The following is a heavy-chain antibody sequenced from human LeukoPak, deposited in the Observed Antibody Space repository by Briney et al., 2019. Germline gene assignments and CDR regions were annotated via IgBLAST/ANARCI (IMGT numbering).Heavy chain of an antibody. CDR1: GYSISRGYY. CDR3: SRAGWIITSGIDY. J-gene: IGHJ4*02. CDR2: VYHTGST. D-gene: IGHD3-10*01. Sequence: SETLSLTCAVSGYSISRGYYWALIRQPPGKGLEWIGTVYHTGSTYYNPSLDSRVTISVDTSKNEFSLNLKSVTAADTAVYYCSRAGWIITSGIDYWGQGALVTVSS. V-gene: IGHV4-38-2*01.